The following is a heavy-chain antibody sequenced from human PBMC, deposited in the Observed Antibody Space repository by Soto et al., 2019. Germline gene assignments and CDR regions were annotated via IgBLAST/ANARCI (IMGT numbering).Heavy chain of an antibody. CDR3: ARGQGVLGP. J-gene: IGHJ5*02. D-gene: IGHD3-16*01. CDR2: ISNSGTT. Sequence: SETLSLTCTVSGASISSYYWGWIRQPPGKGLEWIGYISNSGTTNYNPSLNSRVTISVDTSKNHFSLNLSSVTAADTAVYYCARGQGVLGPWGQGTLVTVSP. CDR1: GASISSYY. V-gene: IGHV4-59*08.